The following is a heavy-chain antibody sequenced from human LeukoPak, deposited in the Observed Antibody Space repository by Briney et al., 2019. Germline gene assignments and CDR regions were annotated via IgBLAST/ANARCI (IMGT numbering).Heavy chain of an antibody. CDR1: GFNSKYYA. CDR3: GRDGVNYDRSMGPFDP. V-gene: IGHV3-23*01. CDR2: ISGSGDVT. D-gene: IGHD3-9*01. J-gene: IGHJ5*02. Sequence: GGSLRLSCAASGFNSKYYAINWVCQAPGKGLEWVSGISGSGDVTDYADSVKGRFTISRDNSKNMAYLQMNSLRAEDTAVYYCGRDGVNYDRSMGPFDPWGQGTLVTVSS.